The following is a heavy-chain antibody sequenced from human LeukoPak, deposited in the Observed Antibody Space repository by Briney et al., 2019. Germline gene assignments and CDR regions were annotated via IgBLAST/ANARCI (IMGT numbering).Heavy chain of an antibody. CDR2: INWNGGST. Sequence: GGSLRLSCAASGFTFDDYGMSWVRQAPGKGLGWVSGINWNGGSTGYADSVKGRFTISRDNAKNSLYLQMNSLRAEDTAVYYCARLLVYNSGGEAFDHWGQGTLVTVSS. D-gene: IGHD1-20*01. CDR1: GFTFDDYG. V-gene: IGHV3-20*04. J-gene: IGHJ4*02. CDR3: ARLLVYNSGGEAFDH.